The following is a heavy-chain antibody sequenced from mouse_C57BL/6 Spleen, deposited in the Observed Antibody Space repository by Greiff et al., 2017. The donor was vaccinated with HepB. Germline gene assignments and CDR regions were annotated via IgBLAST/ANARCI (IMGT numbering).Heavy chain of an antibody. D-gene: IGHD1-1*01. Sequence: QVQLQQSGAELVKPGASVKVSCKASGYTFTSYWMHWVKQRPGQGLEWIGRIHPSDSDTNYNQKFKGKATLTVDKSSSTAYMQLSSLTSEDSAVYYCATPYGSSLHFDYWGQGTTLTVSS. CDR1: GYTFTSYW. J-gene: IGHJ2*01. CDR2: IHPSDSDT. CDR3: ATPYGSSLHFDY. V-gene: IGHV1-74*01.